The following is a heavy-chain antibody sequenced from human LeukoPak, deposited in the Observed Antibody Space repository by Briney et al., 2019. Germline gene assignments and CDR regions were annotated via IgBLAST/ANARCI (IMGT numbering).Heavy chain of an antibody. CDR3: VKAKYSSSWDSLDY. V-gene: IGHV3-30*02. Sequence: GGSLRLSCAASGFTFSSYGMHWVRQAPGKGLEWVAYIRYDGSDKRDAESVKGRFTTSRDNSKDTLYLEMNSLRGEDMAVYYCVKAKYSSSWDSLDYWGQGTLVTVSS. CDR2: IRYDGSDK. J-gene: IGHJ4*02. D-gene: IGHD6-13*01. CDR1: GFTFSSYG.